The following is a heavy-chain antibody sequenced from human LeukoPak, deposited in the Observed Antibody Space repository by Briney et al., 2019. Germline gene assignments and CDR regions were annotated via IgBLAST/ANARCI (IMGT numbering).Heavy chain of an antibody. CDR2: INPNSGGT. CDR1: GYTFTGYY. Sequence: GASVKVSCKASGYTFTGYYMHWVRQAPGQGLEWMGWINPNSGGTNYAQKFQGRVTMTRDTSISTAYMELSRLRSDGTAVYYCARDVSDDYGSGDTSFDYWGQGTLVTVSS. D-gene: IGHD3-10*01. V-gene: IGHV1-2*02. J-gene: IGHJ4*02. CDR3: ARDVSDDYGSGDTSFDY.